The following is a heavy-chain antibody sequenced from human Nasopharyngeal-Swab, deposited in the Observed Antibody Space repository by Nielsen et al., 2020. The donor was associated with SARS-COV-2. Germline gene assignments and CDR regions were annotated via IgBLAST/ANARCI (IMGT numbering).Heavy chain of an antibody. D-gene: IGHD1-1*01. V-gene: IGHV3-48*02. CDR3: ARDGITTGRDDAFDI. Sequence: GESLKISCAASGFTLSTYTFNWVRQAPGKGLEWVSFIAGSGSTVYRDSVKGRFTVSRDNARNLVYLQMNSLRDEDTAVCYCARDGITTGRDDAFDIWGQGTMVTVSS. J-gene: IGHJ3*02. CDR1: GFTLSTYT. CDR2: IAGSGSTV.